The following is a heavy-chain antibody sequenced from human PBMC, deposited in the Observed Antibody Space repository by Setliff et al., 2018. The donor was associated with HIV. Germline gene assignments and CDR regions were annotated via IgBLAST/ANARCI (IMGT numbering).Heavy chain of an antibody. CDR3: ARVYNIEYSSSSAYYYYYMDV. Sequence: GASVKVSCKASGYIFTSYGISWVRQAPGQGLEWMGWISAYNGNTNYAQKFQGRVSMTIDTSTSTAYMGLRSLRPDDTAVYYCARVYNIEYSSSSAYYYYYMDVWGKGTTVTVSS. J-gene: IGHJ6*03. D-gene: IGHD6-6*01. CDR2: ISAYNGNT. CDR1: GYIFTSYG. V-gene: IGHV1-18*01.